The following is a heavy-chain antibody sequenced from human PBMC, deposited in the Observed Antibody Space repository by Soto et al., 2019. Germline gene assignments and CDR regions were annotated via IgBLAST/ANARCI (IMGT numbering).Heavy chain of an antibody. J-gene: IGHJ3*02. CDR3: AACARVGATSGAFDI. D-gene: IGHD1-26*01. V-gene: IGHV1-69*13. CDR2: IIPIFGTA. Sequence: SVKVSCKASGGTFSSYAISWVRQAPGQGLEWMGGIIPIFGTANYAQKFQGRVTITADESTSTAYMELSSLRSEDTAVYYCAACARVGATSGAFDIWGQGTMVTVSS. CDR1: GGTFSSYA.